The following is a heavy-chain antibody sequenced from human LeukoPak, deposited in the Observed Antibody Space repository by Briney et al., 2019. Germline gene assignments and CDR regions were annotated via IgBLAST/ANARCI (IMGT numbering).Heavy chain of an antibody. D-gene: IGHD3-16*01. Sequence: ASVKVSCKASGYTFTGYYMHWVRQASGQGLEWMGWISAYNGNTNYAQKLQGRVTMTTDTSTSTAYMELRSLRSDDTAVYYCARVLTITFPDYWGQGTLVTVSS. CDR1: GYTFTGYY. CDR3: ARVLTITFPDY. V-gene: IGHV1-18*04. CDR2: ISAYNGNT. J-gene: IGHJ4*02.